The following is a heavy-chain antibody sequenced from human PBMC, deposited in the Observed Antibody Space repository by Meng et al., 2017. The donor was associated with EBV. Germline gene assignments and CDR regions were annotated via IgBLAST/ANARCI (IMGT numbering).Heavy chain of an antibody. V-gene: IGHV1-69*01. CDR3: ASESGRGFTPDY. D-gene: IGHD3-10*01. Sequence: QGQLVQSAAEVKKPGSSVKVSCKTSGGTFRSDAVSWVRQAPGQGLEWMGGLIPMSGAPHYAQKFQDRVTIIADESTSTHSMELNNLRFEDTAMYYCASESGRGFTPDYWGQGTLVTASS. CDR1: GGTFRSDA. J-gene: IGHJ4*02. CDR2: LIPMSGAP.